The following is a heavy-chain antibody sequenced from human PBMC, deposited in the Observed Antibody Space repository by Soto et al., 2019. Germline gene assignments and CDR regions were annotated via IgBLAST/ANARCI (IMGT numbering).Heavy chain of an antibody. CDR1: GFSLTTRGVG. CDR3: AHIPNYYQSDWFDP. V-gene: IGHV2-5*02. D-gene: IGHD3-10*01. J-gene: IGHJ5*02. Sequence: QITLKESGPTLVKPTQTLTLTCTFSGFSLTTRGVGVGWIRQPPGKALECLALIYWDDDKRYSPSLQSRLSITKDNSKNQVVLTMPNVDPVDTATYYCAHIPNYYQSDWFDPWGQGTLVYVSS. CDR2: IYWDDDK.